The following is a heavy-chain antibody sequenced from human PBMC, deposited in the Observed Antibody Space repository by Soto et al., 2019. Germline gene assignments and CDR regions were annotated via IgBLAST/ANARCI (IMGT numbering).Heavy chain of an antibody. CDR1: GGSISSGGYY. CDR3: AREVQPPCYFDQ. V-gene: IGHV4-31*03. D-gene: IGHD1-1*01. J-gene: IGHJ4*02. Sequence: QVQLQESGPGLVKPSQTLSLTCTVSGGSISSGGYYWSWIRQLPGKGLDWIGYIFYSGSTYYNPSLERRVTISVDTSKNQFSLNLSSVTAADTAVYYCAREVQPPCYFDQWGQGTLVTVSS. CDR2: IFYSGST.